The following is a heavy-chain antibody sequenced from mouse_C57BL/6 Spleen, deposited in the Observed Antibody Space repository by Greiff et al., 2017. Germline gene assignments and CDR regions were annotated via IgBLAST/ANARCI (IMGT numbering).Heavy chain of an antibody. CDR2: ISDGGSYT. D-gene: IGHD3-3*01. J-gene: IGHJ1*03. V-gene: IGHV5-4*01. Sequence: EVMLVESGGGLVKPGGSLKLSCAASGFTFSSYAMSWVRQTPEKRLEWVATISDGGSYTYYPDNVKGRFTISRDNAKNNLYLQMSHLKSEDTAMYYCARDGGDRYWYFDVWGTGTTVTVSS. CDR3: ARDGGDRYWYFDV. CDR1: GFTFSSYA.